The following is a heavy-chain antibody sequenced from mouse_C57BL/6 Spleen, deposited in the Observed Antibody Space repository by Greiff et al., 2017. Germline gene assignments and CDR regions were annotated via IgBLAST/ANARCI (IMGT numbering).Heavy chain of an antibody. J-gene: IGHJ3*01. V-gene: IGHV1-82*01. CDR3: VRDSSGYVAWFAD. CDR1: GYAFSSSW. Sequence: VQLQQSGPELVKPGASVKISCKASGYAFSSSWMNWVKQRPGKGLEWIGRIYPGDGDTNYNGKFKGKATLTADKSSSTAYMQLSSLTSEDSAVYFCVRDSSGYVAWFADWGQGTLVTVSA. CDR2: IYPGDGDT. D-gene: IGHD3-2*02.